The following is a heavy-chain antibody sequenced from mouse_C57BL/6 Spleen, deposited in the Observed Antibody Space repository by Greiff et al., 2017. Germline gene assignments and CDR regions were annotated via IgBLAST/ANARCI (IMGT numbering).Heavy chain of an antibody. Sequence: EVQLQQPGPELVKPGASVKISCKASGYTFTDYYMNWVKQSHGKSLEWIGDINPNNGGTSYNQKFKCKATLTVDKSSSTAYMELRSLTAEDSAVYDCARIYYYGSSYGYWGQGTTLTVSS. CDR1: GYTFTDYY. V-gene: IGHV1-26*01. CDR2: INPNNGGT. J-gene: IGHJ2*01. D-gene: IGHD1-1*01. CDR3: ARIYYYGSSYGY.